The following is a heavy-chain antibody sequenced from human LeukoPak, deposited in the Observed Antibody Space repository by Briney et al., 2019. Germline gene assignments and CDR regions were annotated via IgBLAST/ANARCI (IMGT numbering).Heavy chain of an antibody. Sequence: PSETLSLTCTVSGGSISSYYWSWIRQPAGKGLEWIGRIYTSGSTNYNPSLKSRVTMSVDTSKNQFSLKLSSVTAADTAVYYCARLDERAARIAVGRSSTWSSRRGFDYWGQGTLVTVSS. CDR2: IYTSGST. D-gene: IGHD6-13*01. CDR1: GGSISSYY. CDR3: ARLDERAARIAVGRSSTWSSRRGFDY. V-gene: IGHV4-4*07. J-gene: IGHJ4*02.